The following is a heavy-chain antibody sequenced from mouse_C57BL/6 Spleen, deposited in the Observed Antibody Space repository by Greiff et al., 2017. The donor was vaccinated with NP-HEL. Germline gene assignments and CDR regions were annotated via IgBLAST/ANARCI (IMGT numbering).Heavy chain of an antibody. V-gene: IGHV1-64*01. CDR1: GYTFTSYW. CDR3: AKESFYYSNHVGSYYAMDY. D-gene: IGHD2-5*01. Sequence: QVQLQQPGAELVKPGASVKLSCKASGYTFTSYWMHWVKQRPGQGLEWIGMIHPTSGSTNYNEKFKSKATLTVDKSSSTAYLQLSSLPSEDSAVYYCAKESFYYSNHVGSYYAMDYWGQGTSVTVSS. CDR2: IHPTSGST. J-gene: IGHJ4*01.